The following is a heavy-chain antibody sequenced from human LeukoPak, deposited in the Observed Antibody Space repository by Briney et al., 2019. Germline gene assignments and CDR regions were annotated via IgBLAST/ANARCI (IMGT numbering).Heavy chain of an antibody. CDR1: GFTFSSYA. Sequence: GRSLGLSCAASGFTFSSYAMHWVRQAPGKGLEWVAVISYDGSNKYYADSVKGRFTISRDNSKNTLYLQMNSLRAEDTAVYYCARSILWFGELSHPIFDYWGQGTLVTVSS. J-gene: IGHJ4*02. D-gene: IGHD3-10*01. CDR2: ISYDGSNK. V-gene: IGHV3-30*04. CDR3: ARSILWFGELSHPIFDY.